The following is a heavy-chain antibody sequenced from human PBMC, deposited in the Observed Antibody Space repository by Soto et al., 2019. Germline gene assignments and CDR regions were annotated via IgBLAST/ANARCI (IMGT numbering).Heavy chain of an antibody. CDR1: GGSFSGYY. D-gene: IGHD3-10*01. Sequence: SETLSLTCAVYGGSFSGYYWSWIRQPPGKGLEWIGYIYYSGSTNYNPSLKSRVTISVDTSKNQFSLKLSSVTAADTAVYYCARGREYYYGMDVWGQGTTVTVSS. J-gene: IGHJ6*02. CDR2: IYYSGST. CDR3: ARGREYYYGMDV. V-gene: IGHV4-59*01.